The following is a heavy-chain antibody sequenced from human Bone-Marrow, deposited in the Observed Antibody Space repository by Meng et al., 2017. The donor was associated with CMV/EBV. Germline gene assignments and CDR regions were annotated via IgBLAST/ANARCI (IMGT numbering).Heavy chain of an antibody. V-gene: IGHV3-21*01. J-gene: IGHJ4*02. CDR1: GFTFSTYS. CDR2: ISSSSSYI. D-gene: IGHD6-13*01. CDR3: ARIGSSSWGMGYDVDY. Sequence: GESLKISCAASGFTFSTYSMNWVRQAPGKGLEWVSSISSSSSYIYYADSVKGRFTISRDNAKTSLYLQMNSPRAEDTAVYYCARIGSSSWGMGYDVDYWGQGTLVTVSS.